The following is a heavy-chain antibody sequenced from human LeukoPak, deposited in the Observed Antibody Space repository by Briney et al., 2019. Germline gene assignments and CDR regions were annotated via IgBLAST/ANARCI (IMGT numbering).Heavy chain of an antibody. CDR1: GGSISSYY. Sequence: SETLSLTCTVSGGSISSYYWSWIRQPPGKGLEWIGYIYYSGSTNYNPSLKSRVTISVDTSKNQFSLKLSSVTAADTAVYYCAREASRPSDAFDIWGQGAMVAVSS. V-gene: IGHV4-59*01. CDR2: IYYSGST. D-gene: IGHD2-2*01. CDR3: AREASRPSDAFDI. J-gene: IGHJ3*02.